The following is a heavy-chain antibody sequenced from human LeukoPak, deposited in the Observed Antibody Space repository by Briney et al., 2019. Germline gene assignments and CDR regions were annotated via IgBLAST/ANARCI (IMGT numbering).Heavy chain of an antibody. CDR3: AKGKSSGSVDWFDH. J-gene: IGHJ5*02. CDR1: RFTFSNYA. Sequence: GALRLSCAASRFTFSNYAMTWVRQAPGKGPEGGSSITGAGKTYYPDSVKGSFTVSRDNFQNTLYLQMNAVRAEDTAIYYCAKGKSSGSVDWFDHWGQGTLVTVSS. V-gene: IGHV3-23*01. D-gene: IGHD3-10*01. CDR2: ITGAGKT.